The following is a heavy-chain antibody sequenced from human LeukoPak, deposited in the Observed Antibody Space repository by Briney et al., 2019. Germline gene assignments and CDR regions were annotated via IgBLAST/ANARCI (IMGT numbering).Heavy chain of an antibody. CDR1: GFTFDDYG. CDR3: ARVFPREYSSGWVTDAFDI. V-gene: IGHV3-20*04. D-gene: IGHD6-19*01. CDR2: INWNGGST. Sequence: RSGGSLRLSCAASGFTFDDYGMSWVRQAPGKGLEWVSGINWNGGSTGYADSVKGRFTISRDNAKNSLYLQMNSLRAEDTALYYCARVFPREYSSGWVTDAFDIWGQGTMVTVSS. J-gene: IGHJ3*02.